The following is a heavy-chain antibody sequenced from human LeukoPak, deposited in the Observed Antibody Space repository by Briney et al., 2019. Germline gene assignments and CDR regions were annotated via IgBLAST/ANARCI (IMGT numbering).Heavy chain of an antibody. D-gene: IGHD2-2*01. V-gene: IGHV3-7*01. J-gene: IGHJ4*02. CDR2: IKQDGSEK. CDR3: ARDWWGLGDRNSASRYRLT. CDR1: GFTFSSYW. Sequence: PGGSLRLSCAASGFTFSSYWMSWVRQAPGKGLEWVANIKQDGSEKYYVDSVKGRFTISRDNAKNSLYLQMNSLRAEDTAVYYCARDWWGLGDRNSASRYRLTRGQGILVTVSS.